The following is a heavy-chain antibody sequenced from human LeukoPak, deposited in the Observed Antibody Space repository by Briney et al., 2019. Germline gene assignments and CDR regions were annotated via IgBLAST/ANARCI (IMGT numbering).Heavy chain of an antibody. CDR3: ARDGGGYAYFDY. D-gene: IGHD5-12*01. V-gene: IGHV4-31*03. Sequence: SETLSLTCTVSGGSISSGGYYWSWIRQHPGKGLEWIGYIYYSGSTYYNPSLKSRVTISVDTSKNQFSLKLSSVTAADTAVYYCARDGGGYAYFDYWGQGTLVTASS. J-gene: IGHJ4*02. CDR2: IYYSGST. CDR1: GGSISSGGYY.